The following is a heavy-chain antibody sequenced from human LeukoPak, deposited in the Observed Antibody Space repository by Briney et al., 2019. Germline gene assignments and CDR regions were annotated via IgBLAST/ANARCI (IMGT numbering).Heavy chain of an antibody. CDR2: ISGSGGSA. J-gene: IGHJ6*02. CDR1: GLTFTYYA. V-gene: IGHV3-23*01. Sequence: GGSLRLSCTASGLTFTYYAMTWVRQAPGKGLEWVSLISGSGGSAKYADSVKGRFTISRDNSKNTLFLQMSSLRAEDTAIYYCAKVGSSGRYAMDVWGRGTSVTVS. CDR3: AKVGSSGRYAMDV. D-gene: IGHD6-19*01.